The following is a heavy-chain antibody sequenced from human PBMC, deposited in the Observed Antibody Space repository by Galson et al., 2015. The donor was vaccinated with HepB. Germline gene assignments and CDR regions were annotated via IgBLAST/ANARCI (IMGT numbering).Heavy chain of an antibody. CDR1: GFTFSGYA. J-gene: IGHJ6*02. CDR3: ARRGGHSTNHAGLDA. Sequence: SLRLSCAASGFTFSGYALHWVRQAPGRGLEWVTVISFGGGTKYYTDSVKGRFTISRDNSKNTLYLQMNSLRAEDTAVYYCARRGGHSTNHAGLDAWGQGTPVTVSS. D-gene: IGHD1-14*01. V-gene: IGHV3-30*04. CDR2: ISFGGGTK.